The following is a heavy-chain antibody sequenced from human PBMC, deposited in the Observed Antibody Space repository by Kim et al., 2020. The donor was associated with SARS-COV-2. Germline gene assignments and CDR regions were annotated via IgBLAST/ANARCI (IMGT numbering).Heavy chain of an antibody. CDR3: ARDPLYDFWSGRAYYYYYMDV. CDR2: INAGNGNT. V-gene: IGHV1-3*01. Sequence: ASVKVSCKASGYTFTSYAMHWVRQAPGQRLEWMGWINAGNGNTKYSQKFQGRVTITRDTSASTAYMELSSLRSEDTAVYYCARDPLYDFWSGRAYYYYYMDVWGKGTTVTVSS. D-gene: IGHD3-3*01. CDR1: GYTFTSYA. J-gene: IGHJ6*03.